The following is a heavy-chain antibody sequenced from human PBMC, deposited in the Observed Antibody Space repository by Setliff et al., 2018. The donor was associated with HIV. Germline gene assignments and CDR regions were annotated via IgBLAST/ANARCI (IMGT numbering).Heavy chain of an antibody. CDR3: ARSSRGTLRDLDY. CDR2: GYYSGIT. Sequence: SETLSLTCTVSGGSISNYYWSWSRQPPGKGLEWIGCGYYSGITHYDPSLKSRGSISVDASKNQFSLRLTSVTVANTAVYFCARSSRGTLRDLDYWGPGTQVTVSS. CDR1: GGSISNYY. J-gene: IGHJ4*02. D-gene: IGHD1-1*01. V-gene: IGHV4-59*08.